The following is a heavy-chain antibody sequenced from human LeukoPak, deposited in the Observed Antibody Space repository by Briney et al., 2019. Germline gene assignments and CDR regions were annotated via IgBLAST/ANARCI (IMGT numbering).Heavy chain of an antibody. J-gene: IGHJ4*02. CDR2: INHSGPT. V-gene: IGHV4-59*13. CDR1: GCPISSTY. D-gene: IGHD4-17*01. CDR3: LRDKGDVTTPSSERFDY. Sequence: SETLSLTCSVSGCPISSTYWGWIRRPPGKGLEWIGYINHSGPTSYNPSLESRVAMSVDTSNNQFSLRLSSVTDADTAGYYCLRDKGDVTTPSSERFDYWGQGILVTVSS.